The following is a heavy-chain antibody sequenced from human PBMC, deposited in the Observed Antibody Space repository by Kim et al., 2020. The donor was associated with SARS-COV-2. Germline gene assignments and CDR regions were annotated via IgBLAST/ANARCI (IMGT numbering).Heavy chain of an antibody. V-gene: IGHV3-21*01. CDR1: GFTFSIYS. CDR3: ARSLVGAPFDY. J-gene: IGHJ4*02. CDR2: IGGDTIRI. Sequence: GGSLRLSCAASGFTFSIYSMSWVRQAPGKGPEWVSVIGGDTIRIYYADSVKGRFTISRDNAKNSLYLEMNSLGADDTAVYSCARSLVGAPFDYWGQGTLVTVPA. D-gene: IGHD3-16*01.